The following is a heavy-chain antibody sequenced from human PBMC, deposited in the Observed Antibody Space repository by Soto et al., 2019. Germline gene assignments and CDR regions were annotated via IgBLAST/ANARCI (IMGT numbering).Heavy chain of an antibody. V-gene: IGHV3-48*02. Sequence: EVQLVESGGGLVQPGGSLRLSCAASGFTFSSYSMNWVRQAPGKGLEWVSYISSSSSTIYYADSVKGRFTISRDNAKNSLSLQMNSLRDEDTAVYYCAGEGGVYGGHFDSWGQGTLVTVSS. D-gene: IGHD4-17*01. CDR1: GFTFSSYS. CDR2: ISSSSSTI. J-gene: IGHJ4*02. CDR3: AGEGGVYGGHFDS.